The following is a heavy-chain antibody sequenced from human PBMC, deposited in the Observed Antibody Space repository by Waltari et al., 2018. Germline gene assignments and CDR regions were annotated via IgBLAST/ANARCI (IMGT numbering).Heavy chain of an antibody. CDR1: GVPFSGSY. J-gene: IGHJ6*02. V-gene: IGHV4-34*02. D-gene: IGHD2-15*01. CDR3: VRLEDCTGPGGNCYSADSFAMDV. Sequence: QVQLQQWGAGQLQPSETLSLTCAVYGVPFSGSYWAWIRQPPGKGLEWIGEINHNGNINRNPSLRSRLTMLIDTSKSQFALKLNSVTAADTGVYYCVRLEDCTGPGGNCYSADSFAMDVWGQGTMVTVSS. CDR2: INHNGNI.